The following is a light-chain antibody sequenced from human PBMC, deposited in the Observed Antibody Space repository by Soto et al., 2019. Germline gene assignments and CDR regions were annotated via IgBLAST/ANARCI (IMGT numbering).Light chain of an antibody. CDR2: DVN. J-gene: IGLJ1*01. CDR1: NTDLGVYGY. Sequence: QSALAQPASVSGSFGQSITISCSGPNTDLGVYGYVSWYQHHPGKAPKLLIYDVNNRPSGISDRFSGSKFGDTASLTISGLQAEDEADYFCFSKISGFVYGFGTGTKVTVL. V-gene: IGLV2-14*01. CDR3: FSKISGFVYG.